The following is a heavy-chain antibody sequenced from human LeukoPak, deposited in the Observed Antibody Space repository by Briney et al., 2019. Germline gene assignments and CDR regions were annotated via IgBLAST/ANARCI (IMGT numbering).Heavy chain of an antibody. D-gene: IGHD1-26*01. CDR3: SRWETRLDY. J-gene: IGHJ4*02. CDR2: VRRRSEGGTT. V-gene: IGHV3-49*03. CDR1: GFNFPDYA. Sequence: QPGGSLRLSCTASGFNFPDYAMSWFCQVAGQGLQWIAFVRRRSEGGTTEYAASMRDRFTISRDDSKSIAYLQMNSLKTEDTAMYYCSRWETRLDYWGQGTLVTVSS.